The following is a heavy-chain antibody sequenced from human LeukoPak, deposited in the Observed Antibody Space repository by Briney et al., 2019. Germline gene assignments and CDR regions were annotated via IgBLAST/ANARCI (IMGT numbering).Heavy chain of an antibody. J-gene: IGHJ4*02. V-gene: IGHV1-69*13. CDR1: GGTFSSYA. D-gene: IGHD3-22*01. CDR2: IIPIFGTA. CDR3: AREYYYDSSGYYGY. Sequence: SVKVSCKASGGTFSSYAISWVRQAPGQGLEWMGGIIPIFGTANYAQKFQGRVAITADESTSTAYMELSSLRSEDTAVYYCAREYYYDSSGYYGYWGQGTLVTVSS.